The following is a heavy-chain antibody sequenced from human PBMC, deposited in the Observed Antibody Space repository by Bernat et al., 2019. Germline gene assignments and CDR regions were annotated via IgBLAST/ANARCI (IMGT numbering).Heavy chain of an antibody. J-gene: IGHJ6*02. Sequence: QVQLVQSGAEVKKPGASVKVSCKASGYTFTSYGISWVRQAPGQGLEWMGWISAYNGNTNYAQKLQGRVTMTTDTSTSTAYMELRSLRSDDTAVYYCAREGIAAAGTPSDYYYYYGMDVWGQGTTVAVSS. V-gene: IGHV1-18*04. CDR1: GYTFTSYG. CDR3: AREGIAAAGTPSDYYYYYGMDV. D-gene: IGHD6-13*01. CDR2: ISAYNGNT.